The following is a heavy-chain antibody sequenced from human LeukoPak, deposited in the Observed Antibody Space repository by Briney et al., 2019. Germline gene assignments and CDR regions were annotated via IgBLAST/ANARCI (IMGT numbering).Heavy chain of an antibody. CDR1: GFIFSTYA. J-gene: IGHJ4*02. CDR3: AREMGGDYGSGTFFDL. CDR2: ISSGGDTK. D-gene: IGHD3-10*01. Sequence: GGSLRLSCATSGFIFSTYALSWVRQAPGKGLEWVSYISSGGDTKYYADSVKGRFTISRDNAKNSLYLQMNNLRAEDTAVYYCAREMGGDYGSGTFFDLWGQGNMVTVSS. V-gene: IGHV3-11*01.